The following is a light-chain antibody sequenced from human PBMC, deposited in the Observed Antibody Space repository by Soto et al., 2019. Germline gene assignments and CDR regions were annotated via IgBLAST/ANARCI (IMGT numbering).Light chain of an antibody. CDR1: KLGTKY. CDR3: QAWDRSTVV. CDR2: QDT. Sequence: SYELTQPPSVSVSPGQTASITCSGDKLGTKYACWYQQKPGQSPVLVIYQDTKRPSGIPERFAGSNSGNTATLIISGTQAMDEADYYCQAWDRSTVVFGGGTKVTVL. V-gene: IGLV3-1*01. J-gene: IGLJ2*01.